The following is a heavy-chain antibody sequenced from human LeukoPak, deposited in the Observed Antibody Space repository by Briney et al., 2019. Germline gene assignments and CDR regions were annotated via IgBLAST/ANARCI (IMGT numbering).Heavy chain of an antibody. Sequence: PGGSLRLSCAASGFTFDDYGMSWVRHAPGKGLEWDSGINWNGGSTGYADSVKGRFTISRDNAKNSLYLQMNSLRAEDTALYYCANYYDSSGYYLNWGQGTLVTVSS. D-gene: IGHD3-22*01. V-gene: IGHV3-20*04. J-gene: IGHJ4*02. CDR1: GFTFDDYG. CDR3: ANYYDSSGYYLN. CDR2: INWNGGST.